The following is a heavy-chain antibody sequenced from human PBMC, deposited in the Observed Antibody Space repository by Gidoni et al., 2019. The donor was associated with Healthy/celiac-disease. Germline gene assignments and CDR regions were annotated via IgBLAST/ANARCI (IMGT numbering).Heavy chain of an antibody. V-gene: IGHV3-21*01. CDR1: GFTFSSYS. D-gene: IGHD1-26*01. J-gene: IGHJ4*02. CDR2: MSSSSSYI. CDR3: AREGPWELFDY. Sequence: EVQLVESGGGLVKPGGSLRLSCAASGFTFSSYSMNWVRQAPGKGLEWVSSMSSSSSYIYYADSVKGRFTISRDNAKNSLYLQMNSLRAEDTAVYYCAREGPWELFDYWGQGTLVTVSS.